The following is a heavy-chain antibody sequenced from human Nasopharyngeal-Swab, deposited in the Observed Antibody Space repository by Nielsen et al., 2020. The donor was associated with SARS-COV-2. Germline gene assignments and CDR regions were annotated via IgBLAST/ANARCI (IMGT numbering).Heavy chain of an antibody. CDR2: ISYDGGTE. Sequence: GGSLRLSCAASGFTVSNYGMHWFRQAPGKGLEWVAHISYDGGTEYYEDSVKGRFTISRDNSRNTLSLQMHSLRAEDTAVYYCTRDDGQLGDYWGQGTPVTVSS. CDR3: TRDDGQLGDY. CDR1: GFTVSNYG. D-gene: IGHD6-6*01. J-gene: IGHJ4*02. V-gene: IGHV3-30*03.